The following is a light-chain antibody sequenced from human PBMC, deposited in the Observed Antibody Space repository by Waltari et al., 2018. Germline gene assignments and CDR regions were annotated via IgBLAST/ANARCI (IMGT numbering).Light chain of an antibody. CDR3: SSYTSASALIF. CDR2: NVT. V-gene: IGLV2-14*03. Sequence: QSALTQPASVSGYPGQSITIPCPGSASAPGTFDFVPWYQHHPGKAPKLIIVNVTNRPSGVSNRFSGSKSGNTASLTISGLQAEDEADYHCSSYTSASALIFFGGGTKLTVL. J-gene: IGLJ2*01. CDR1: ASAPGTFDF.